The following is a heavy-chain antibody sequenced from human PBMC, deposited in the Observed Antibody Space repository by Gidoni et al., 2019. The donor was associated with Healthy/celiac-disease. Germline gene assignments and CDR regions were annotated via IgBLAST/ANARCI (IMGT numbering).Heavy chain of an antibody. CDR1: GGSISSSSYY. D-gene: IGHD5-12*01. CDR2: IYYSGIT. Sequence: QLQLQESGPGLVKPSETLSLTCTVSGGSISSSSYYWGWIRQPPGKGLEWIGSIYYSGITYYNPSLKSRVTISVDTSKNQFSLKLSSVTAADTAVYYCAGGRDGYNFDYWGQGTLVTVSS. CDR3: AGGRDGYNFDY. J-gene: IGHJ4*02. V-gene: IGHV4-39*07.